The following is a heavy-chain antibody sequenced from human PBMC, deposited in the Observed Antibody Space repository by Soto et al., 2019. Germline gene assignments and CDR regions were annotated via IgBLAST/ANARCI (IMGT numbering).Heavy chain of an antibody. CDR2: ISGGGGGTI. J-gene: IGHJ4*02. V-gene: IGHV3-23*01. CDR1: GFTFSSYS. Sequence: GGSLRLSCAASGFTFSSYSMSWVRQAPGKGLEWVSSISGGGGGTIYSAGSVKGRFTISRDNSKNTLYLQMNSLRVEDTAVYYCGEGSGGRFDFWGQGTLVTVSS. D-gene: IGHD1-26*01. CDR3: GEGSGGRFDF.